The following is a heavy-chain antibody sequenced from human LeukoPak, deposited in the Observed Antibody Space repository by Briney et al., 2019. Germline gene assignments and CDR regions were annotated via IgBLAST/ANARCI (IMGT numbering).Heavy chain of an antibody. CDR3: ARLPRRYCSGGSCYRAFDI. D-gene: IGHD2-15*01. J-gene: IGHJ3*02. CDR2: IYYSGST. Sequence: SETLSLTCTVSGGSISSSSYYWGWIRQPPGKGLEWIGSIYYSGSTYYNPSLESRVTISVDTSKNQFSLKLSSVTAADTAVYYCARLPRRYCSGGSCYRAFDIWGQGTMVTVSS. V-gene: IGHV4-39*01. CDR1: GGSISSSSYY.